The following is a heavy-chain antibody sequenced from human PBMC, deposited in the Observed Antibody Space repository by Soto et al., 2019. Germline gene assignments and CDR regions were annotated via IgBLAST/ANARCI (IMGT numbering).Heavy chain of an antibody. Sequence: QVQLVESGGGVVQPGRSLRLSCAASGFTFRSYDMHWVRQAPGKGLEWVAVMSSDGSNKYYADSVKGRFTISRDSSKNTLYLPMNTLRAEETAVYYCARDGITATAVTSYYYYGMDVWGQGTTVTVSS. CDR1: GFTFRSYD. D-gene: IGHD6-13*01. J-gene: IGHJ6*02. CDR3: ARDGITATAVTSYYYYGMDV. V-gene: IGHV3-30-3*01. CDR2: MSSDGSNK.